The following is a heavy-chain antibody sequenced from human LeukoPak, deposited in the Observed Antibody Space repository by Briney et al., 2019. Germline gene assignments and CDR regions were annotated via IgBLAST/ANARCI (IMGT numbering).Heavy chain of an antibody. CDR2: ISGSGGST. J-gene: IGHJ4*02. Sequence: PGGSLRLSCAASGFTFSTYAVNWVRQAPGKGLEWVSAISGSGGSTYYADSVKGRFTISRDNSKNTLYLQMNSLRAEDTAVYYCAKGQQLGDYWGQGTLVTVSS. CDR3: AKGQQLGDY. D-gene: IGHD6-13*01. CDR1: GFTFSTYA. V-gene: IGHV3-23*01.